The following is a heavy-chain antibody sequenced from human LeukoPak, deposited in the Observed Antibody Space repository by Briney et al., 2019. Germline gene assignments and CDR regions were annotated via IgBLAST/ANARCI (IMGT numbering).Heavy chain of an antibody. CDR1: GYTFTSYY. D-gene: IGHD1-26*01. CDR3: ARDLGSYLYWFDP. CDR2: INPSGGST. Sequence: ASAKVSCKASGYTFTSYYMHWVRQAPGQGLEWMGIINPSGGSTSYAQKFQGRVTMTRDTSTSTVYMELSSLRSEDTAVYYCARDLGSYLYWFDPWGQGTLVTVSS. V-gene: IGHV1-46*01. J-gene: IGHJ5*02.